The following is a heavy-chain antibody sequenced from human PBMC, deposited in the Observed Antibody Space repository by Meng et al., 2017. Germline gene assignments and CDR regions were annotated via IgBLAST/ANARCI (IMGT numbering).Heavy chain of an antibody. V-gene: IGHV1-69*13. D-gene: IGHD2-15*01. CDR2: IIPIFGTA. CDR1: GGTFSSYA. CDR3: ARTQADRGWFDP. Sequence: SVKVSCKASGGTFSSYAISWVRQAPGQGLEWMGGIIPIFGTANYAQKFQGRVTITADESTSTACMELSSLRSEDTAVYYCARTQADRGWFDPWGQGTLVTVSS. J-gene: IGHJ5*02.